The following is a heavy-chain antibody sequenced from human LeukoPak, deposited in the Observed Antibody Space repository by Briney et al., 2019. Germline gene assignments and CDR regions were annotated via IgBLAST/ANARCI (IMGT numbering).Heavy chain of an antibody. CDR2: ISAYNGNT. V-gene: IGHV1-18*01. D-gene: IGHD2-2*01. CDR1: GYTFASYG. Sequence: ASVKVSCKASGYTFASYGISWVRQAPGQGLEWMGWISAYNGNTNYAQKLQGRVTMTTDTSTSTAYMELRSLRSDDTAVYYCARRPGYCSSTSCLDYYYYGMDVWGQGTTVTVSS. CDR3: ARRPGYCSSTSCLDYYYYGMDV. J-gene: IGHJ6*02.